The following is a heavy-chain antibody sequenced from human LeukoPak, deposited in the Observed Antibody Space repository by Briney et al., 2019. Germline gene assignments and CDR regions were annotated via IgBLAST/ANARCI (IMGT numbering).Heavy chain of an antibody. CDR3: AKVRILSYGDAFDI. V-gene: IGHV3-23*01. J-gene: IGHJ3*02. CDR2: ISDSGGST. Sequence: GGSLRLSCAASGFTFSSYGMSWVLQAPGKGLEWVSAISDSGGSTYYADSVKGRFTISRDNSKNTLYLQMNSLRAEDTAVYYCAKVRILSYGDAFDIWGQGTMVTVSS. D-gene: IGHD2-2*01. CDR1: GFTFSSYG.